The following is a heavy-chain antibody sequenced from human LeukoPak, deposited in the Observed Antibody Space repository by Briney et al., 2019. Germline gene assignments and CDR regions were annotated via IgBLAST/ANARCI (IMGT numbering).Heavy chain of an antibody. CDR3: ARHPYIDFGDYYYYMDV. CDR1: GFTFSSYE. Sequence: GGSLRLSCAASGFTFSSYEMNWVRQAPGKGLEWVSYISSSGSTIYYADSVKGRFTFSRDNAKNSLYLQMNSLRAEDTAVYYCARHPYIDFGDYYYYMDVWGKGTTVTISS. D-gene: IGHD4-17*01. J-gene: IGHJ6*03. CDR2: ISSSGSTI. V-gene: IGHV3-48*03.